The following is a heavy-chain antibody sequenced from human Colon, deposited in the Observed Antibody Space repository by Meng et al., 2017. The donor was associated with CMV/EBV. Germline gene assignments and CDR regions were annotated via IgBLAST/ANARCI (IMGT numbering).Heavy chain of an antibody. CDR1: ADSIISHY. CDR3: ARDKKVPCTNGVCYKPYYYYYGMDV. D-gene: IGHD2-8*01. J-gene: IGHJ6*02. V-gene: IGHV4-59*11. Sequence: SETLSLTCTVSADSIISHYWSWIRQPPGKGLELIGYIYYSGSTNYNPSLKTRVTISLDTSNNQFSLKLSSVTAADTAVYYCARDKKVPCTNGVCYKPYYYYYGMDVWGQGTTVTVSS. CDR2: IYYSGST.